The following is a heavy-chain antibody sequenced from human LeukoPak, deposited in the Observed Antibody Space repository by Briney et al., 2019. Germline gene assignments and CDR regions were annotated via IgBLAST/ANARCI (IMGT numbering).Heavy chain of an antibody. CDR3: ARDGRFSTYMDV. CDR1: GDSIGSGDNY. V-gene: IGHV4-31*03. J-gene: IGHJ6*03. Sequence: SETLSLTCTVSGDSIGSGDNYWSWVRQHPEKGLEWIGYVFYSESTYYNPSLKSRATISVDTSKNQFSLKLSSVTAADTAVYYCARDGRFSTYMDVWGKGTTVTVSS. D-gene: IGHD3-3*01. CDR2: VFYSEST.